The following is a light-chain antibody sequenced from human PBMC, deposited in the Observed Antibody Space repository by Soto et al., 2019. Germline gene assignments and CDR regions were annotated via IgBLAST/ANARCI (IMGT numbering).Light chain of an antibody. CDR2: GAS. J-gene: IGKJ3*01. V-gene: IGKV3-15*01. CDR1: QSVSSD. CDR3: QQYNNRPPRFT. Sequence: EIEMTQSPATLSVSPGERATLSCRASQSVSSDLAWYQQKPGQAPRLLIYGASTRATGIPARFSGSGSGTEFTLTISSLQSEDFAVYYCQQYNNRPPRFTFGPGTKVDIK.